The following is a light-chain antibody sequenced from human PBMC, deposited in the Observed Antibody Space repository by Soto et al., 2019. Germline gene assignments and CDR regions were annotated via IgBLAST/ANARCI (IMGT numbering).Light chain of an antibody. CDR2: DAS. CDR3: QQYENLPT. J-gene: IGKJ5*01. Sequence: DIQMTQSPSTLSGSVGDRVTITCRASQTISSWLAWHQQKPGRAPKLPIYDASNLEAGVPSRLRGGGSGTDFTFTIRRLQPEDIATYYCQQYENLPTFGQGTRLEIK. V-gene: IGKV1-33*01. CDR1: QTISSW.